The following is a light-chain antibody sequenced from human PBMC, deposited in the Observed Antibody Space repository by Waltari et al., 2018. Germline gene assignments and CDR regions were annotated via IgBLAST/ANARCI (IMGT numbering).Light chain of an antibody. V-gene: IGKV3-15*01. CDR1: QSVSSN. CDR3: QQYNNWPQT. J-gene: IGKJ1*01. CDR2: GVS. Sequence: EIVMTQSPGTLSVSPGERATLSCRASQSVSSNLAWYQQKPGQAPRLLIYGVSTRATGIPARFSGSGSGTEFTLTISSLQSEDFAVYYCQQYNNWPQTFGQGTKVEIK.